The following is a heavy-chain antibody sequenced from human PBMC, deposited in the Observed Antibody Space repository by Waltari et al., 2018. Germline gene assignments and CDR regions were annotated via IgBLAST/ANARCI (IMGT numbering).Heavy chain of an antibody. CDR2: FMPLLGKS. CDR3: ASPKGRYGDYCLFYFEY. CDR1: GGPFSNFG. J-gene: IGHJ4*02. Sequence: QVQLVQSGAEVKKPGSSVRVSCKASGGPFSNFGFSWVRQAPGRGLEWMGGFMPLLGKSTYAQEFQGRATISADASTSTAYMELNSLTSEDTAVYYCASPKGRYGDYCLFYFEYWGQGTLVTVSS. V-gene: IGHV1-69*11. D-gene: IGHD4-17*01.